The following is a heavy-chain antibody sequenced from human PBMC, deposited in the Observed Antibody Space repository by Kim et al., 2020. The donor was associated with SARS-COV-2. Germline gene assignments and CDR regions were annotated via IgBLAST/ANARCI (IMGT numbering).Heavy chain of an antibody. CDR2: INRDGSRA. J-gene: IGHJ4*02. CDR1: GFTLSTYW. D-gene: IGHD3-10*01. V-gene: IGHV3-74*03. CDR3: ARDRGKQDDY. Sequence: GGSLRLSCAASGFTLSTYWMHWVRQAPGKGLMWVSHINRDGSRAAYADSVRGRFTVSRDNAKNTLYLQMDSLRGEDTAVYYCARDRGKQDDYWGQGTLVT.